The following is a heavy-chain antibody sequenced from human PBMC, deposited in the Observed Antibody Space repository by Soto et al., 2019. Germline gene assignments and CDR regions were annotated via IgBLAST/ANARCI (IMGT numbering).Heavy chain of an antibody. J-gene: IGHJ6*03. CDR3: AKPSYSGYDLATYYYYYYMDV. CDR2: ISSSSSTI. Sequence: GGSLRLSCSASGFTFNSFAMNWVRQAPGKGLEWVSYISSSSSTIYYADSVKGRFTISRDNAKNTLYLQMNSLRAEDTAVYYCAKPSYSGYDLATYYYYYYMDVWGKGTTVTVSS. CDR1: GFTFNSFA. D-gene: IGHD5-12*01. V-gene: IGHV3-48*01.